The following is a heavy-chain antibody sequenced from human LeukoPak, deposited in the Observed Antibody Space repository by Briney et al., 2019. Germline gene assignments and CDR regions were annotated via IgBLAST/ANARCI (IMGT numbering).Heavy chain of an antibody. J-gene: IGHJ4*02. Sequence: SGGSLRLSCAASGFTFDDYAMHWVRQAPGKGLEWVSGISWNSGSIGYADSVKGRFTISRDNAKNSLYLQMNSLRAEDTALYYCAKATQLRLFESWGQGTLVTVSS. CDR3: AKATQLRLFES. CDR2: ISWNSGSI. D-gene: IGHD1-26*01. CDR1: GFTFDDYA. V-gene: IGHV3-9*01.